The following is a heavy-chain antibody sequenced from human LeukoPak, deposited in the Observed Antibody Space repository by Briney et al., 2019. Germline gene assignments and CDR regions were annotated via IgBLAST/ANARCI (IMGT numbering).Heavy chain of an antibody. V-gene: IGHV3-30*03. J-gene: IGHJ4*02. CDR3: ASGSYYEFDY. D-gene: IGHD1-26*01. CDR2: ISYDGSNK. CDR1: GFTFSSYG. Sequence: GGSLRLSCAASGFTFSSYGMLWVRQAPGKGLEWVAVISYDGSNKYYADSVKGRFTISRDNSKNTLYLQMNSLRAEDTAVYYCASGSYYEFDYWGQGTLVTVSS.